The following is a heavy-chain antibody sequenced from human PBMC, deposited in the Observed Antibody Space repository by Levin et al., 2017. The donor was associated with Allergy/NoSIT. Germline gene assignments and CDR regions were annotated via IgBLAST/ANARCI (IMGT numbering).Heavy chain of an antibody. Sequence: GESLKISCAASGFTVSSNYMSWVRQAPGKGLEWVSVIYSGGSTYYADSVKGRFTISRDNSKNTLYLQMNSLRAEDTAVYYCARASARQLAYFDLWGRGTLVTVSS. CDR3: ARASARQLAYFDL. D-gene: IGHD6-6*01. CDR2: IYSGGST. V-gene: IGHV3-53*01. CDR1: GFTVSSNY. J-gene: IGHJ2*01.